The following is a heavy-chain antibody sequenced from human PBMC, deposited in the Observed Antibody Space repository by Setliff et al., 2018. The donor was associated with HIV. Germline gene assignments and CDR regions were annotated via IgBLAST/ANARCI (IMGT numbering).Heavy chain of an antibody. CDR1: GYSISSGYY. V-gene: IGHV4-38-2*02. J-gene: IGHJ4*02. CDR2: IYHSGST. Sequence: SETLSLTCTVSGYSISSGYYWGWIRQPPGKGLEWIGSIYHSGSTYYNPSLKSRVTISVDTSKNQFSLKLSSVTAADTAVYYCARHSGPSSGFRWFYIDSWGQGTLVTVSS. D-gene: IGHD3-22*01. CDR3: ARHSGPSSGFRWFYIDS.